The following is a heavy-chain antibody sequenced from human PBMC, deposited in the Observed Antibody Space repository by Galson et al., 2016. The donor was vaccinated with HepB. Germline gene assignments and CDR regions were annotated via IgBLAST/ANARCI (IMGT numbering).Heavy chain of an antibody. CDR3: VTESLRRVDT. CDR2: INSKNGQT. J-gene: IGHJ5*02. V-gene: IGHV1-8*01. CDR1: GYTFTTHD. Sequence: SVKVSCKASGYTFTTHDINWVRQATGQGLEWLGWINSKNGQTTYAQKFQGRVAMTTDTSTSTVYMELSRLRSDDTAVYFCVTESLRRVDTWGQGTLVTVSS. D-gene: IGHD4-17*01.